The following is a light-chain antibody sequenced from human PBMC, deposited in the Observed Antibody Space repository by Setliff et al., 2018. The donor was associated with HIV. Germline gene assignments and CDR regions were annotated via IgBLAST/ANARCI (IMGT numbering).Light chain of an antibody. CDR2: DVK. CDR3: SSRIVSSALHV. J-gene: IGLJ1*01. V-gene: IGLV2-14*03. Sequence: QSALTQPRSVSGSPGQSVTISCTGTSSVVGASNSVSWYQQHPGKAPKLVIYDVKDRPSGVSNRFSGSKSGNTASLTISGLQAEDEADYYCSSRIVSSALHVFGTGTKVTVL. CDR1: SSVVGASNS.